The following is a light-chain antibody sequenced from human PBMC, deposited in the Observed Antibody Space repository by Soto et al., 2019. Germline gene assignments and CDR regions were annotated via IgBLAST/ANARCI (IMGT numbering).Light chain of an antibody. V-gene: IGLV2-14*01. CDR2: EVS. Sequence: QSALTQPASVSGSPGQSITISCTATSSDLGDYDYVSWYQQHPGQAPKLMIYEVSNRPSGVSNRFSGSKSGNTASLTISGLQAEDEAGYYCSSYRTSSTYVMFGGGTQLTVL. CDR1: SSDLGDYDY. CDR3: SSYRTSSTYVM. J-gene: IGLJ3*02.